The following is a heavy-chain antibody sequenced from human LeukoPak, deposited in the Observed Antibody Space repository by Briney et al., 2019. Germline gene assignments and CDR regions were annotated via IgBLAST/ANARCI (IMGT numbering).Heavy chain of an antibody. CDR3: ARDPGPTTVVTLNDAFDI. Sequence: GGSLRLSCAASGFTFSSYSMNWVRQAPGKGLEWVSYISSSGSTIYYADSVKGRFTISRDNAKNSLYLQMNSLRAEDTAVYYCARDPGPTTVVTLNDAFDIWGQGTMVTVSS. V-gene: IGHV3-48*04. D-gene: IGHD4-23*01. J-gene: IGHJ3*02. CDR1: GFTFSSYS. CDR2: ISSSGSTI.